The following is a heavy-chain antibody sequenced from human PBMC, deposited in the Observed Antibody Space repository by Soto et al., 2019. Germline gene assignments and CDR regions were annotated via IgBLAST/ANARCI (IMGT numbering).Heavy chain of an antibody. Sequence: QVQLVQSGAEVKKPGSSVKVSCKASGGTFSSYAISWVRQAPGQGLEWMGGIIPIFGTANYAQKFQGRVTITADESTSTAYMELSSLRSEDMAVYYCARAGLAARGYYYYGMDVWGQGTTVTVSS. V-gene: IGHV1-69*01. CDR3: ARAGLAARGYYYYGMDV. J-gene: IGHJ6*02. D-gene: IGHD6-6*01. CDR2: IIPIFGTA. CDR1: GGTFSSYA.